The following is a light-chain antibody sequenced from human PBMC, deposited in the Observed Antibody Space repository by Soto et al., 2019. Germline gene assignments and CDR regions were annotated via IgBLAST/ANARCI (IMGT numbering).Light chain of an antibody. CDR1: SSDVGTYNY. V-gene: IGLV2-14*01. CDR3: SSYTSITPYV. Sequence: QSALTQPASVSGSPGQSITISCTGTSSDVGTYNYVSWYPQHPGKAPKLMIYEVSNRPSGVSNRFSGSKSANTASLTISGLQAEDEADYYCSSYTSITPYVFGTGTKVTVL. CDR2: EVS. J-gene: IGLJ1*01.